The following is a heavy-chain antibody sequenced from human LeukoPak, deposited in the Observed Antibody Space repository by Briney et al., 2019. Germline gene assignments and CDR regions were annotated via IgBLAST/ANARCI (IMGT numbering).Heavy chain of an antibody. Sequence: PSETLSLTCADYGGSFSGYYWSWIRQPPGKGLEWIGEINHSGSTNYNPSLKSRVTISVDTSKNQFSLKLSSVTAADTAVYYCARGVYGSYYFDYWGQGTLVTVSS. CDR1: GGSFSGYY. D-gene: IGHD5/OR15-5a*01. CDR2: INHSGST. CDR3: ARGVYGSYYFDY. V-gene: IGHV4-34*01. J-gene: IGHJ4*02.